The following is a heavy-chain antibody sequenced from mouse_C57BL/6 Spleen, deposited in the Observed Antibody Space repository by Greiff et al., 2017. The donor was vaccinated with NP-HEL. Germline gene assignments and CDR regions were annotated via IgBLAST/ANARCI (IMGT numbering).Heavy chain of an antibody. CDR3: ARKIVITTVVATDGGDAMDY. CDR1: GFTFSSYT. J-gene: IGHJ4*01. V-gene: IGHV5-9*01. D-gene: IGHD1-1*01. CDR2: ISGGGGNT. Sequence: EVKLMESGGGLVKPGGSLKLSCAASGFTFSSYTMSWVRQTPEKRLEWVATISGGGGNTYYPDSVKGRFTISRDNAKNTLYLKMSSLRSEDTALYDCARKIVITTVVATDGGDAMDYWGQGTSVTVSS.